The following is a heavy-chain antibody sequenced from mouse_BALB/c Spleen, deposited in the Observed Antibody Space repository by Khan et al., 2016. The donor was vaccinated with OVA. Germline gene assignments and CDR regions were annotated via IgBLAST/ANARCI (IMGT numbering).Heavy chain of an antibody. Sequence: VQLKQSGPSLVKPSQTLSLTCSVTGDSITSGFWNWIRKFPGNKFEYMGYVTYSGNTNYNPSLKSRISIIRDTSKSQYYLQLNSVTTEDTATYFCARSYGSWTMDYWGQETPVTVSS. CDR2: VTYSGNT. CDR1: GDSITSGF. J-gene: IGHJ4*01. V-gene: IGHV3-8*02. D-gene: IGHD1-1*01. CDR3: ARSYGSWTMDY.